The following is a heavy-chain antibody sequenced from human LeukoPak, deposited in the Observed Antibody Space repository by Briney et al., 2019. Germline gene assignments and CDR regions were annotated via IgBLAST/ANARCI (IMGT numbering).Heavy chain of an antibody. J-gene: IGHJ6*02. V-gene: IGHV3-23*01. Sequence: GGSLRLSWAASGFTFSSYAMSWVSQAPGKGLEWVSAISGSGGSTYYADSVKGRFTISRDNSKNTLYLQMNSLRAEDTAVYYCAKCEPLWAAAIRYYYYGMDVWGQGTTVTVSS. CDR1: GFTFSSYA. CDR3: AKCEPLWAAAIRYYYYGMDV. D-gene: IGHD2-2*01. CDR2: ISGSGGST.